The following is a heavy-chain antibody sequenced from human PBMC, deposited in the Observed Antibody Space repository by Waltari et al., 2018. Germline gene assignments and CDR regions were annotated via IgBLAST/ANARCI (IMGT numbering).Heavy chain of an antibody. D-gene: IGHD6-13*01. V-gene: IGHV1-46*01. CDR1: GYTFTSYY. Sequence: QVQLVQSGAEVKKPGASVKVSCKASGYTFTSYYMHWVRQAPGQGLEWMGIINPSGGSTRYEQKFQGRVTMTRDTSTSTVYMELSSLRSEDTAVYYCARDQARYSSSWNFDYWGQGTLVTVSS. CDR2: INPSGGST. J-gene: IGHJ4*02. CDR3: ARDQARYSSSWNFDY.